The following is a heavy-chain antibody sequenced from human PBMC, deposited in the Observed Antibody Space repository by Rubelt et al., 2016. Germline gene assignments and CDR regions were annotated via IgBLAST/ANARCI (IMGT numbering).Heavy chain of an antibody. J-gene: IGHJ4*02. V-gene: IGHV3-23*01. CDR3: AKDHPAL. Sequence: VSAISGSGGSTYYADSVKGRFTISRDNSKNTLYLQMNSLRAEDTAVYYCAKDHPALWGQGTLVTVSS. D-gene: IGHD2-2*01. CDR2: ISGSGGST.